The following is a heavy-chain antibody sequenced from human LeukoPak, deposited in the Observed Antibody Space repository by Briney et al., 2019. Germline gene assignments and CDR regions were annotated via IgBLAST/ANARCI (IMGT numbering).Heavy chain of an antibody. Sequence: GGSLRLSCAASGFTFSDYYMSWIRQAPGKGLEWVSYIRSSGSTIYYADSVKGRFTISRDNAKNSLYLQMNSLRAEDTAVYYCARFRNRGFGELLVYYYYGMDVWGQGTTVTVSS. CDR2: IRSSGSTI. J-gene: IGHJ6*02. CDR1: GFTFSDYY. V-gene: IGHV3-11*01. D-gene: IGHD3-10*01. CDR3: ARFRNRGFGELLVYYYYGMDV.